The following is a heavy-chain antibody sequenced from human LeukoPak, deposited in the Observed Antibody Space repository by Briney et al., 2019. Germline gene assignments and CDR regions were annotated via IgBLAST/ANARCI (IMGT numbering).Heavy chain of an antibody. CDR2: IYSDGST. CDR3: ARGPSYSTGWYCLDY. V-gene: IGHV3-66*01. Sequence: PGGFLRLSCAASGFTVSSNYMGWVRQAPGKGLEWVSVIYSDGSTYYADSVKGRFTISRDNSKNTLYLQMNSLRAEDTAVYYCARGPSYSTGWYCLDYWGQGTLVTVSS. CDR1: GFTVSSNY. D-gene: IGHD6-19*01. J-gene: IGHJ4*02.